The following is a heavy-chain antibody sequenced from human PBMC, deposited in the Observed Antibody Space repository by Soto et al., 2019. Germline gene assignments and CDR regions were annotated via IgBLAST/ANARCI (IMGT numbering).Heavy chain of an antibody. CDR2: VKDGGST. D-gene: IGHD5-12*01. J-gene: IGHJ4*02. V-gene: IGHV4-34*01. Sequence: QVQLQQWGAGLLKPSETLSLTCTVNGGSLTGYYWSWIRQPPGKGLEWIGEVKDGGSTNYSPSLRGRVSRSADPSKNHFSLRLNSVTAADTAVYFCARGQEGLVATHWVQGALVTVSS. CDR1: GGSLTGYY. CDR3: ARGQEGLVATH.